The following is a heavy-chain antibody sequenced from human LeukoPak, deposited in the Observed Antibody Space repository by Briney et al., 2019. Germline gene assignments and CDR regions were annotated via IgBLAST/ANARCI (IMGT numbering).Heavy chain of an antibody. D-gene: IGHD3-16*01. CDR3: ARGTTIGGFDY. CDR1: GGTFSSYA. CDR2: IIPIFGTE. Sequence: SVKVSCKASGGTFSSYAISWVRQAPGQGLEWMGGIIPIFGTEHYAQKFQGRVTITADESTSTAYMELSSLRSEDTAVYYCARGTTIGGFDYWGQGTLVTVSS. J-gene: IGHJ4*02. V-gene: IGHV1-69*13.